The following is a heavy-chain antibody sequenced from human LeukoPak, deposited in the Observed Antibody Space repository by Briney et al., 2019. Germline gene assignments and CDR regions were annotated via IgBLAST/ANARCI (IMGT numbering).Heavy chain of an antibody. CDR3: ARSNKVPQGYFNY. CDR2: INTDTGNP. Sequence: ASVKVPCKASGYTFTNYAMNWVRLAPGQGLEWMGWINTDTGNPTYAQDFTGRCVFSLDTSVSTAYQQISGLRAEDTAVYYCARSNKVPQGYFNYWGQGTLVTVPS. D-gene: IGHD1/OR15-1a*01. V-gene: IGHV7-4-1*02. J-gene: IGHJ4*02. CDR1: GYTFTNYA.